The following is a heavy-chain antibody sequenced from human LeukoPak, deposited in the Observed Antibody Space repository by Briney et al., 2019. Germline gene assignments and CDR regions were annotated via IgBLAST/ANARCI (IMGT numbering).Heavy chain of an antibody. Sequence: GGSLRLSCAASGFTFSHYGMHWVRQAPGRGLDWVAVIWYDGSYKYYADSVKGRFTISRDNSKNTLYLQMNSLRAEDTAIYFCAKVVQYTASTGTGLDYWGQGTLVTVSS. D-gene: IGHD6-13*01. CDR2: IWYDGSYK. CDR1: GFTFSHYG. J-gene: IGHJ4*02. CDR3: AKVVQYTASTGTGLDY. V-gene: IGHV3-33*06.